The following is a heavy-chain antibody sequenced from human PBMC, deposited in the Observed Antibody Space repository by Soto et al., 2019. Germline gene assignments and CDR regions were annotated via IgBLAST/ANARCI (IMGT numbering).Heavy chain of an antibody. CDR2: IVVGSGNT. V-gene: IGHV1-58*01. D-gene: IGHD5-18*01. CDR3: AAGLRDTVYYYYGMDV. Sequence: ASVKVSCKASGFTFTSSAVHWVRQARGQRLEWIGWIVVGSGNTNYAQKFQERVTITRDMSTSTAYMELSSLRSEDTAAYYCAAGLRDTVYYYYGMDVWGQGTTVTVYS. J-gene: IGHJ6*02. CDR1: GFTFTSSA.